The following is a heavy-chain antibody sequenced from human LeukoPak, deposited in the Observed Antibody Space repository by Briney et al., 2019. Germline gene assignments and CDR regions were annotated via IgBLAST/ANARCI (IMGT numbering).Heavy chain of an antibody. V-gene: IGHV4-30-2*01. Sequence: NPSQTLSLTCAVSGGSISSGGYSWSWIRQPPGEGLEWIGYIYHSGSTYYNPSLKSRVTISVDRSKNQFSLKLSSVTAADTAVYYCARASDDSSGYYYPPFDYWGQGTLVTVSS. CDR1: GGSISSGGYS. CDR2: IYHSGST. CDR3: ARASDDSSGYYYPPFDY. D-gene: IGHD3-22*01. J-gene: IGHJ4*02.